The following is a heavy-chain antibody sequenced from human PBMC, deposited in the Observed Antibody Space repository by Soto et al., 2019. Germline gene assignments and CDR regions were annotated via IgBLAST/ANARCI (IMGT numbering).Heavy chain of an antibody. CDR1: GFTFSSYW. CDR2: IKQDGSEK. V-gene: IGHV3-7*02. Sequence: GGSLRLSCAASGFTFSSYWMSWVRQAPGKGLEWVANIKQDGSEKYYVDSVKGRFTISRDNAKNSLYLQMNSLRAEDTAVYYCELWFGRYGMYFWGQGTKVTGSS. D-gene: IGHD3-10*01. CDR3: ELWFGRYGMYF. J-gene: IGHJ6*02.